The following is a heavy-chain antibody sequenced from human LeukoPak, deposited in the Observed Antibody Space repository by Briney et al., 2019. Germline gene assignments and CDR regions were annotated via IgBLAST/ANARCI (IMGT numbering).Heavy chain of an antibody. CDR2: ISSSGST. J-gene: IGHJ6*03. D-gene: IGHD4-11*01. CDR1: GDSISSGDYY. CDR3: ARDRGYSNYGYYYYYMDV. V-gene: IGHV4-61*02. Sequence: PSETLSLTCTVSGDSISSGDYYWSWIRQPAGKGLEWIGRISSSGSTNYNPSLKSRVTISVDTSKNQFSLKLSSVTAADTAVYYCARDRGYSNYGYYYYYMDVWGKGTTVTVSS.